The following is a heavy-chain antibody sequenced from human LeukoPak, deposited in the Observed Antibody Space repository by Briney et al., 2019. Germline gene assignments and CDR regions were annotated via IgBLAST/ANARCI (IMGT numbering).Heavy chain of an antibody. D-gene: IGHD6-19*01. J-gene: IGHJ1*01. V-gene: IGHV4-39*07. CDR1: GGSISSSSYY. CDR3: ARSLSWGGWYGYFQH. CDR2: IYYSGST. Sequence: SETLSLTCTVSGGSISSSSYYWGWIRQPPGKGLEWIGSIYYSGSTYYNPSLKSRVTISVDTSKNQFSLKLSSVTAADTAVYYCARSLSWGGWYGYFQHWGQGTLVTVSS.